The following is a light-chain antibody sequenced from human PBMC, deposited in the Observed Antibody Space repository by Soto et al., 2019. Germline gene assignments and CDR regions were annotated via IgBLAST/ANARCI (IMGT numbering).Light chain of an antibody. J-gene: IGKJ3*01. CDR3: QPYNNWPPDT. V-gene: IGKV3-15*01. Sequence: EIVMTQSPATLSVSPGERATLSCRASKSISSNLAWYQQKPGQAPRLLIYGASTRATGIPDWLSGSWSGTAFTLTISSVQSEDFAVYYCQPYNNWPPDTLGPGTKVDIK. CDR1: KSISSN. CDR2: GAS.